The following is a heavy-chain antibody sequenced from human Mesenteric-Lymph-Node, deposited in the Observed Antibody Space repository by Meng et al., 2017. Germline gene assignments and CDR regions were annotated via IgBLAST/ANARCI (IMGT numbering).Heavy chain of an antibody. CDR3: ASRPFAVY. V-gene: IGHV1-2*02. J-gene: IGHJ4*02. CDR2: INPSSGGT. Sequence: ASVKVSCKASGYTFNGHYMHWVRRAPGQGLEWMGWINPSSGGTNYAQKFQGRVAMTRDTSVSTAYMELSRLRSDDTAVYYCASRPFAVYWGQGTLVTVSS. CDR1: GYTFNGHY.